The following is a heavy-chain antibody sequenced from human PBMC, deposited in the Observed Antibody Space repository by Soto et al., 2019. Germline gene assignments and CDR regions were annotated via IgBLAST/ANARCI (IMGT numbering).Heavy chain of an antibody. CDR2: IYYSGST. D-gene: IGHD5-12*01. V-gene: IGHV4-31*03. CDR1: GGSISSGGYY. CDR3: ARDRRDGYNFDY. Sequence: QVQLQESGPGLVKPSQTLSLTCTVSGGSISSGGYYWSWIRQHPGKGLEWIGYIYYSGSTYYNPSLKSRVTISVDTSKNQFSLKLSSVTATDTAVYYCARDRRDGYNFDYWGQGTLVTVSS. J-gene: IGHJ4*02.